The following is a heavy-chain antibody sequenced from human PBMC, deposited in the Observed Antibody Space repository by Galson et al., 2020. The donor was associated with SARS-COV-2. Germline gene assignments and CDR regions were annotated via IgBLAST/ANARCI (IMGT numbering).Heavy chain of an antibody. CDR3: VGSHYYGSGSYYNSLVYFDY. V-gene: IGHV4-34*01. CDR2: INHSGST. CDR1: GGSFSGYY. Sequence: SETLSLTCAVYGGSFSGYYWSWIRQPPGQGLEWIGEINHSGSTNYNPSLKSRVTISVDTSKNQFSLKLSSVTAADTAVYYCVGSHYYGSGSYYNSLVYFDYWGQGTLVTVSS. J-gene: IGHJ4*02. D-gene: IGHD3-10*01.